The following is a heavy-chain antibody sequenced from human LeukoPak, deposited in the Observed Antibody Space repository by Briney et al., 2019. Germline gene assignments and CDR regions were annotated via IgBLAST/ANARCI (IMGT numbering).Heavy chain of an antibody. D-gene: IGHD3-10*01. J-gene: IGHJ4*02. CDR2: ISGSGGST. V-gene: IGHV3-23*01. CDR1: GFTFSSYA. Sequence: GGSLSLSCAASGFTFSSYAMSWVRQAPGKGLEWVSAISGSGGSTYYADSVKGRFTISRDNSKNTLYLQMNSLRAEDTAVYYCAKDPDYYGSGSYYNLDYFDYWGQGTLVTVSS. CDR3: AKDPDYYGSGSYYNLDYFDY.